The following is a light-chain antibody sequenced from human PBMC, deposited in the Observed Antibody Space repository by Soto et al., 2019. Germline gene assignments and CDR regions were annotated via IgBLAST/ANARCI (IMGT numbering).Light chain of an antibody. V-gene: IGLV2-14*01. CDR1: SNDVGGYNY. CDR3: SSYTAFSTWV. J-gene: IGLJ3*02. CDR2: EVS. Sequence: QSALTQPASVSGSPGQSITISCTGTSNDVGGYNYVSWYQQHPGKAPQLIIYEVSNRPSGVSHRFSGSKSGDTASLTISGLQAEDGADYYCSSYTAFSTWVFGGATKLTVL.